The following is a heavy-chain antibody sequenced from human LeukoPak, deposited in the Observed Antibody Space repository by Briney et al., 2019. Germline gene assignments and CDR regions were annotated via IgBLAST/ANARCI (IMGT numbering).Heavy chain of an antibody. CDR3: ARGVRYYYYYYYMDV. CDR2: MNPNSGNK. CDR1: GYTFTSYD. D-gene: IGHD3-3*01. V-gene: IGHV1-8*03. J-gene: IGHJ6*03. Sequence: ASVKVSCKASGYTFTSYDINWVRQATGQGLEWMGWMNPNSGNKGYAQKFQGRVTITRNTSISTAYMELSSLRSEDTAVYYCARGVRYYYYYYYMDVWGKGTTVTVSS.